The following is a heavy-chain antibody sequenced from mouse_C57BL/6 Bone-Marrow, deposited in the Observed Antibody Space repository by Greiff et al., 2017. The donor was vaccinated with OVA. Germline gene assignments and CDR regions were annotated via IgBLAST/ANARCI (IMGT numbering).Heavy chain of an antibody. CDR2: ISYDGSN. V-gene: IGHV3-6*01. J-gene: IGHJ1*03. CDR3: ARDTTVVASNWYFDV. Sequence: EVQLQQSGPGLVKPSQSLSLTCSVTGYSITSGYYWNWIRQFPGNKLEWMGYISYDGSNNYNPSLKNRISITRDTSKNQFVLKLKSETTEDTATYYCARDTTVVASNWYFDVWGTGTTVTVSS. D-gene: IGHD1-1*01. CDR1: GYSITSGYY.